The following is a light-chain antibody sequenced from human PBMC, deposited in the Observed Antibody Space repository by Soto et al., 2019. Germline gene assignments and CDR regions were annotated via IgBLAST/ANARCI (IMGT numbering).Light chain of an antibody. V-gene: IGKV3-20*01. J-gene: IGKJ1*01. Sequence: EIVLTQSPGTLSLSPGERATLSCRASQSVSSSYLAWYQQKPGQAPRLLIYGASSGATGIPDRFSGSGSGTDFTLTISRLEPEDFAVYYCQQYDSSPPTFGQGTKVEIK. CDR1: QSVSSSY. CDR2: GAS. CDR3: QQYDSSPPT.